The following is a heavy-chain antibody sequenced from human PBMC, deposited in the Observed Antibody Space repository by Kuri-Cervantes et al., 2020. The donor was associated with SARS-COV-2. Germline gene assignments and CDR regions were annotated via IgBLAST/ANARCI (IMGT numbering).Heavy chain of an antibody. J-gene: IGHJ4*02. V-gene: IGHV3-23*01. CDR1: GFTFSSYA. CDR2: ISGSGGST. D-gene: IGHD5-24*01. CDR3: ARLIGEGYPRYSFDD. Sequence: GGSLRLSFAASGFTFSSYAMSWVRQAPGKGLEWVSAISGSGGSTYYADSVKGRFTISRDNSKNTLYLQMNSLRAEDTAVYYCARLIGEGYPRYSFDDWGQGTLVTVSS.